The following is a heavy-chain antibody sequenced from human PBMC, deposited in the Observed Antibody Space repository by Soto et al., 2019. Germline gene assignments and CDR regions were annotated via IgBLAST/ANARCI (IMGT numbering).Heavy chain of an antibody. V-gene: IGHV1-69*13. CDR2: IIPIFGTA. J-gene: IGHJ4*02. CDR3: ARRLLGVAVAGLDY. CDR1: GGTFSSYA. D-gene: IGHD6-19*01. Sequence: GGPVKVSCKASGGTFSSYAISWVRQAPGQGLEWMGGIIPIFGTANYAQKFQGRVTITADESTSTAYMELSSLRSEDTAVYYCARRLLGVAVAGLDYWGQGTLVTV.